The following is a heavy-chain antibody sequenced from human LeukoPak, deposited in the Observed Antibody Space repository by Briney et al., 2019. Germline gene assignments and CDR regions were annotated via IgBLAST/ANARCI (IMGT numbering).Heavy chain of an antibody. D-gene: IGHD6-13*01. V-gene: IGHV3-30*02. CDR2: IRYDGSNK. Sequence: GGSLRLSCAASGFTFSSYGMHWVRQAPGKGLEWVAFIRYDGSNKYYADSVKGRFTISRDNSKNTLYLQMISLRAEDTALYYCAKAHIAAADYYYYHMDVWGKGTTVTVSS. CDR3: AKAHIAAADYYYYHMDV. J-gene: IGHJ6*03. CDR1: GFTFSSYG.